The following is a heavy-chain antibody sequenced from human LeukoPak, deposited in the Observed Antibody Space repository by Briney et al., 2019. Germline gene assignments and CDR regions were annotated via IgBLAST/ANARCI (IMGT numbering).Heavy chain of an antibody. CDR3: ARGDGYNYNWYFDL. V-gene: IGHV3-23*01. Sequence: GGSLRLSCAASGFTFSSYAMSWVRQAPGKGLEWVSAISGSGGSTYYADSVKGRFTISRDNSKNTLYLQMNSLRAEDTAVYYCARGDGYNYNWYFDLWGRGTLVAVSS. J-gene: IGHJ2*01. CDR2: ISGSGGST. CDR1: GFTFSSYA. D-gene: IGHD5-24*01.